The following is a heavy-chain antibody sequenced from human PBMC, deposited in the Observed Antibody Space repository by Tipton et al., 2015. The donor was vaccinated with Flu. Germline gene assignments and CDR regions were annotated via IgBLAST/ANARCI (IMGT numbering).Heavy chain of an antibody. J-gene: IGHJ4*02. CDR1: GLTFSKAW. CDR3: TAGVGATDHDY. CDR2: IKSKTDSGTR. Sequence: QLVQSGGGLVKPGGSLRLSCEASGLTFSKAWMSWVRQAPGKGLEWVGRIKSKTDSGTRDFAAPVKGRFSISRDDSKNMLYLQMNSLKTEDTAVYYCTAGVGATDHDYWGQGTLVTVSS. V-gene: IGHV3-15*01. D-gene: IGHD1-26*01.